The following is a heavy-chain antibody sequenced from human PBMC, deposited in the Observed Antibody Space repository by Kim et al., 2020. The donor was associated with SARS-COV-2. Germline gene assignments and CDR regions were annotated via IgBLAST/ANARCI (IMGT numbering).Heavy chain of an antibody. D-gene: IGHD3-3*01. CDR2: INPNSGGT. Sequence: ASVKVSCKASGYTFTGYYMHWVRQAPGQGLEWMGWINPNSGGTNYAQKFQGRATMTRDTSISTAYMELSRLRSDDTAVYYCARGEDYDFWSGYYSYFDYWGQGTLVTVSS. CDR1: GYTFTGYY. V-gene: IGHV1-2*02. CDR3: ARGEDYDFWSGYYSYFDY. J-gene: IGHJ4*02.